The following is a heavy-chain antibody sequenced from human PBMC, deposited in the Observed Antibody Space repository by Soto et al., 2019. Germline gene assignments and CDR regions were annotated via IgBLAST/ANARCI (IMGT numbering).Heavy chain of an antibody. D-gene: IGHD3-22*01. CDR2: ISGYNGNT. Sequence: QVQLVESGAEVKKPGASVKVSCKASGYTFTNYGISWVRQAPGQGLEWMGWISGYNGNTKYAQKFQGRVTMTTDTPTNTAYMDLRSLSSDDTAVYYCARDREYYYDSSGNYYYHYGMDGWGQGTTVTVS. CDR3: ARDREYYYDSSGNYYYHYGMDG. J-gene: IGHJ6*02. CDR1: GYTFTNYG. V-gene: IGHV1-18*04.